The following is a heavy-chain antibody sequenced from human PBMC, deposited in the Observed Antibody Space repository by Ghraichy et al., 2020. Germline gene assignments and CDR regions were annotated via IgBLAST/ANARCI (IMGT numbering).Heavy chain of an antibody. Sequence: SETLSLTCAVYGGSFSGYYWNWIRQPPGKGLEWIGEINHSGSTNYNPSLKSRVTISGDTSKNQFSLKLRSVTAADTAVYYCARGEGYYYYYMDVWGKGTTVTVSS. V-gene: IGHV4-34*01. CDR3: ARGEGYYYYYMDV. CDR2: INHSGST. CDR1: GGSFSGYY. J-gene: IGHJ6*03.